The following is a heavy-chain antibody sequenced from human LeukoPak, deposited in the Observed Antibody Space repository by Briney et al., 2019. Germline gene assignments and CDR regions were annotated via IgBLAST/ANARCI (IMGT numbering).Heavy chain of an antibody. V-gene: IGHV1-69*13. CDR3: ARGRTGLIDY. CDR1: GGTFSSYA. Sequence: GASVKFSCKASGGTFSSYAISWVRQAPGQGLEWMGGIIPIFGTANYAQKFQGRVTITADESSSTAYMELSSLRSEDTAVYYCARGRTGLIDYWGQGTLVTVSS. D-gene: IGHD1-1*01. CDR2: IIPIFGTA. J-gene: IGHJ4*02.